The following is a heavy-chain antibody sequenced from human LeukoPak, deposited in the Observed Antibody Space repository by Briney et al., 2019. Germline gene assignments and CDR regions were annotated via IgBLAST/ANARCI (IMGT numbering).Heavy chain of an antibody. Sequence: SETLSLTCTVSGVSISSSNSYWGWIRQPPGKGLEWIGSIYYSGNTYYNASLKSQVSISIDTSQNQFSLRLTSVTAADTAVYYCAKSGGYGLIDYWGQGTLVTVSS. CDR1: GVSISSSNSY. D-gene: IGHD1-26*01. CDR2: IYYSGNT. J-gene: IGHJ4*02. V-gene: IGHV4-39*01. CDR3: AKSGGYGLIDY.